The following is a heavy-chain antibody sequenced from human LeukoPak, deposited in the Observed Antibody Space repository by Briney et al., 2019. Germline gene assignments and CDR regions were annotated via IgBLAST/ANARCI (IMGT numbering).Heavy chain of an antibody. J-gene: IGHJ4*02. Sequence: ASVKVSCKASGYTFTSYDINWVRQATGQGLEWMGWMNPSSGNTGYAQKFQGRVTITRNTSISTAYMEPSSLRSEDTAVYYCARLVGDRTIYDYWGQGTLVTVSS. CDR3: ARLVGDRTIYDY. D-gene: IGHD1-26*01. V-gene: IGHV1-8*03. CDR2: MNPSSGNT. CDR1: GYTFTSYD.